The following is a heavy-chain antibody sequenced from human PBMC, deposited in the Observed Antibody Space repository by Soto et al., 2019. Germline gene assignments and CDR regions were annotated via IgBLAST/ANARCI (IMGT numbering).Heavy chain of an antibody. CDR1: GFTFTSSA. Sequence: SVKVSCKASGFTFTSSAVQWVRQARGQRLEWIGWIVVGSGNTNYAQKFQERVTITRDMSTSTAYMEPSSLRSEDTAVYYCAAETYYDFWSGYPNFDYWGQGTLVTVSS. J-gene: IGHJ4*02. CDR3: AAETYYDFWSGYPNFDY. D-gene: IGHD3-3*01. V-gene: IGHV1-58*01. CDR2: IVVGSGNT.